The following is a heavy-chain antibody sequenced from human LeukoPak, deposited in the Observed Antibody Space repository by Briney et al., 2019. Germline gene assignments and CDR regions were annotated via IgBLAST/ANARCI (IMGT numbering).Heavy chain of an antibody. CDR2: INPSGGST. D-gene: IGHD2-15*01. Sequence: ASVKVSCKASGYTFTSYYMHWVRQAPGQGLGWMGIINPSGGSTSYAQKFQGRITMTRDTSTSTVYMELSSLRSEDTAVYYCARTDGSPYCSGGSCYSAEFDYWGQGTLVTVSS. V-gene: IGHV1-46*01. CDR3: ARTDGSPYCSGGSCYSAEFDY. J-gene: IGHJ4*02. CDR1: GYTFTSYY.